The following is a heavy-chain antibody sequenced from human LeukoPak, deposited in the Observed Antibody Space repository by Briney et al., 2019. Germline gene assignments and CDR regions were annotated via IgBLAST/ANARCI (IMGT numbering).Heavy chain of an antibody. CDR3: ARLSTVTTSFDY. J-gene: IGHJ4*02. CDR2: IYTSGTT. D-gene: IGHD4-17*01. Sequence: SETLSLTCAVSGGSISSNSYYWGWIRQPPGKGLEWIGSIYTSGTTHYNPSLKSRVTMSVDTSKNQFSLKLSSVTAADTAVYYCARLSTVTTSFDYWGQGTLVTVSS. CDR1: GGSISSNSYY. V-gene: IGHV4-39*07.